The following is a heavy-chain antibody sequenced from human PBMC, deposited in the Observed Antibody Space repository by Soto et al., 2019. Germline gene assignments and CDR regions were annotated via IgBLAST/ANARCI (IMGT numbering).Heavy chain of an antibody. Sequence: QVQLQQWGAGLLKPSETLSLTCAVYGGSFSGYYWSWIRQPPGKGLEWIGEINHSGSTNYNPSLKSRVTISVDTSKNQFSLKLSCVTAADTAVYYCARGSIPPRCSGGSCYPGTHNWFDPWGQGTLVTVSS. CDR2: INHSGST. V-gene: IGHV4-34*01. CDR1: GGSFSGYY. J-gene: IGHJ5*02. D-gene: IGHD2-15*01. CDR3: ARGSIPPRCSGGSCYPGTHNWFDP.